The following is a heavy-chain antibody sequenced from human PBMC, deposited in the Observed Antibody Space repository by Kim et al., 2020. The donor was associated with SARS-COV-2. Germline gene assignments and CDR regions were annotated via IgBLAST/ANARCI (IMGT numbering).Heavy chain of an antibody. V-gene: IGHV1-69*13. CDR3: ARRGRYDILTGLSRPGPMDV. D-gene: IGHD3-9*01. CDR1: GGTFSSYA. Sequence: SVKVSCKASGGTFSSYAISWVRQAPGQGLEWMGGIIPIFGTANYAQKFQGRVTITADESTSTAYMELSSLRSEDTAVYYCARRGRYDILTGLSRPGPMDVWGQGTTVTVSS. J-gene: IGHJ6*02. CDR2: IIPIFGTA.